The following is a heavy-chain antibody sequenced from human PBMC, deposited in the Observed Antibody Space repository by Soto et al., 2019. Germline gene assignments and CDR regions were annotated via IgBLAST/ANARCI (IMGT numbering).Heavy chain of an antibody. CDR2: ITGGGGST. J-gene: IGHJ4*02. CDR1: GYSFTSYW. D-gene: IGHD1-26*01. V-gene: IGHV3-23*01. CDR3: AARGGSYLYYFDY. Sequence: GESLKISCKGSGYSFTSYWIGWVRQMPGKGLEWVSTITGGGGSTYYADSVKGRFTISRDNSKNTLYLQMNSLRAEDTAVYYCAARGGSYLYYFDYWGQGTLVTVSS.